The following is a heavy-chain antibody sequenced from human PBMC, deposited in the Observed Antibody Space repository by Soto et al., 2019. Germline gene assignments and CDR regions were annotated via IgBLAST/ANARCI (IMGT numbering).Heavy chain of an antibody. CDR2: ISWNSGSI. V-gene: IGHV3-9*01. D-gene: IGHD2-21*02. J-gene: IGHJ5*02. Sequence: PGGSLRLSCAASGFTFDDYAMHWVRQAPGKGLEWVSGISWNSGSIGYADSVKGRFTISRDNAKNSLYLQMNSLRAEDTAVYYCARIETGRVVTRPNWFDPWGQGTLVTVSS. CDR3: ARIETGRVVTRPNWFDP. CDR1: GFTFDDYA.